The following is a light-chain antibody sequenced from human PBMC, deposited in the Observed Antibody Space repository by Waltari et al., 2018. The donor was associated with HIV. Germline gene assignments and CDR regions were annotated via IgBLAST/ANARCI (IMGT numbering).Light chain of an antibody. CDR1: QSISSY. CDR2: AAS. J-gene: IGKJ1*01. V-gene: IGKV1-39*01. CDR3: QQSYSTPQT. Sequence: DIQMTQSPSSLSASVGDRVTITCRASQSISSYLNWYQQKPGKAPKLLIDAASSLQSGVPSRFSGSGSGTDFTLTISSLQPEDFATYYCQQSYSTPQTFGQGTKVEIK.